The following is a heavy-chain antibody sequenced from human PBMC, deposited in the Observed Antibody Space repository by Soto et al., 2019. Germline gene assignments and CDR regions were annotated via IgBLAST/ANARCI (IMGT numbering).Heavy chain of an antibody. Sequence: GGSLRLSCAASGFTFSSYAMSWVRQAPGKGLEWVSAISGSGGSTYYADSVKGRFTISRDNSKNTLYLQMNSLRAEDTAVYYCAKDHYYVRRARYSEGMDAFDIWGQGTMVTVSS. V-gene: IGHV3-23*01. CDR2: ISGSGGST. D-gene: IGHD3-10*02. CDR3: AKDHYYVRRARYSEGMDAFDI. CDR1: GFTFSSYA. J-gene: IGHJ3*02.